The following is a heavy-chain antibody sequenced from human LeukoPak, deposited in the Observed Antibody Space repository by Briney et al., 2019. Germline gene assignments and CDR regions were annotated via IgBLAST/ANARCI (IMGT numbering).Heavy chain of an antibody. CDR3: ARGNYGYYAT. V-gene: IGHV4-61*02. CDR2: IYTSGST. J-gene: IGHJ5*02. Sequence: SPTLSLTCTVSGGSISSGSYYWSWIRQPAGKGLGWIGRIYTSGSTNYNPSLKSRVTISVDTSKNQFSLKLSSVTAADTAVYYCARGNYGYYATWGQGTLVTVSS. D-gene: IGHD4-17*01. CDR1: GGSISSGSYY.